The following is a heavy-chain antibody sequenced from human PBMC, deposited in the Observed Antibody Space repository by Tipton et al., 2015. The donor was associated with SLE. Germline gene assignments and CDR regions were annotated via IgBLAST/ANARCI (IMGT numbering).Heavy chain of an antibody. CDR3: AREGSSSYGGY. CDR2: IYQSGNT. V-gene: IGHV4-59*12. CDR1: GGSISSYN. D-gene: IGHD6-6*01. J-gene: IGHJ4*02. Sequence: TLSLTCSVSGGSISSYNWGWIRQPPGKGLEWIGNIYQSGNTHYNPSLKGRVTISVDTSKNQFSLKLRSVTVADTAVYFCAREGSSSYGGYWGQGTLVTVSS.